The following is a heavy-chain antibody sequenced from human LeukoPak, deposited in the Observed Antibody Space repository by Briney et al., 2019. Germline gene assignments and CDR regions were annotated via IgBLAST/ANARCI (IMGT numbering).Heavy chain of an antibody. Sequence: PGGSLRLSCAASGFTFSSYEMNWVRQAPGKGLEWVSYISSSGSTIYCADSVKGRFTISRDNAKNSLYLQMNSLRAEDTAVYYCAREGKYCSSTSCQGDWFDPWGQGTLVTVSS. V-gene: IGHV3-48*03. J-gene: IGHJ5*02. CDR1: GFTFSSYE. CDR2: ISSSGSTI. D-gene: IGHD2-2*01. CDR3: AREGKYCSSTSCQGDWFDP.